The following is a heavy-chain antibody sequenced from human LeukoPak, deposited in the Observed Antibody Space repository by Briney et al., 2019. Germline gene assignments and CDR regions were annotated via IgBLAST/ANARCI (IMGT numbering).Heavy chain of an antibody. D-gene: IGHD3-10*01. CDR1: GFTFSSYE. V-gene: IGHV3-48*03. CDR2: ISSSGNTI. Sequence: AGGSLRLSCAASGFTFSSYEMNWVRQAPGKGLECVSFISSSGNTIYYADSVKGRFTISRDNAKNPLYLQMNSLRAEDSAIYYCARDHGAYWGQGTLVTVSS. J-gene: IGHJ4*02. CDR3: ARDHGAY.